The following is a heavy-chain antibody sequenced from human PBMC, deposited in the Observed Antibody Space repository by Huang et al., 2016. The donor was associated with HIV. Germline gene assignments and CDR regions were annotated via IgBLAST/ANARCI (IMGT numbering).Heavy chain of an antibody. CDR2: SISDGTSS. Sequence: EVQLVESGGGLVQPGGSLRLSCAASGFTFSSYWMHWVRQAPGKGLVWVSRSISDGTSSGYADSVKGRFTSSRDNAKNTLYLQMNSLRAEDTAVYYCVRDPRIQSWLNYFDYWGQGTLVSVSS. J-gene: IGHJ4*02. D-gene: IGHD3-22*01. V-gene: IGHV3-74*01. CDR3: VRDPRIQSWLNYFDY. CDR1: GFTFSSYW.